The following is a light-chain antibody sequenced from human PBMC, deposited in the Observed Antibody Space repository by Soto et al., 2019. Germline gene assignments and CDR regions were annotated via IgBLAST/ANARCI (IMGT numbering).Light chain of an antibody. V-gene: IGKV1-27*01. Sequence: IRMTQSPSSLSASTGDRVTITCRASQGISNLLAWYQQKPGKVPRLLIYAASTLQSGVPSRFSGSGSGTDFTLTISSLQPEDVATYYCQKCNSAPATFGQGTKVDIK. CDR1: QGISNL. CDR3: QKCNSAPAT. J-gene: IGKJ1*01. CDR2: AAS.